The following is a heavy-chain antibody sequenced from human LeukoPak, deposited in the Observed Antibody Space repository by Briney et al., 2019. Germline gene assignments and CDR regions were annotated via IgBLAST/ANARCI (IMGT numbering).Heavy chain of an antibody. V-gene: IGHV3-21*01. D-gene: IGHD3-16*02. Sequence: GGSLRLSCAASGFTFRSYSMSWVRQAPGKGLEWVSSINSDSNYIYYADSVQGRFTISRDNAKNSLYLQMNSLRAEDTAVYYCARGFELITFGGAIGKLNWFDSWGQGTLVTVSS. CDR1: GFTFRSYS. J-gene: IGHJ5*01. CDR2: INSDSNYI. CDR3: ARGFELITFGGAIGKLNWFDS.